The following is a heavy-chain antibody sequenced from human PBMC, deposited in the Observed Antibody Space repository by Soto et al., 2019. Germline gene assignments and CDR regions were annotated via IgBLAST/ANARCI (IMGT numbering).Heavy chain of an antibody. CDR2: IIPIFGTA. V-gene: IGHV1-69*13. CDR3: ARDLSLWTEQYNWFDP. Sequence: SVKVSCKASGGTFSSYAISWVRQAPGQGLEWMGGIIPIFGTANYAQKFQGRVTITADESTSTAYMELSSLRSEDTAVYYCARDLSLWTEQYNWFDPWGQGTLVTVSS. J-gene: IGHJ5*02. CDR1: GGTFSSYA. D-gene: IGHD3-10*01.